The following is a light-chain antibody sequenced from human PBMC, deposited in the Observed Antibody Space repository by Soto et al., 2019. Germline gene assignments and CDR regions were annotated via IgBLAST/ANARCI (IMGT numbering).Light chain of an antibody. CDR1: SSDIGSYNY. Sequence: QSVLTQPASVSGSPGQSITISCTGTSSDIGSYNYVSWYQQHPGKAPKLIIYDVTNRPAGISSRFSASKSGDTASLIISVLQADDEADYFCSSYKSTSTPYVFGTGTKVTVL. J-gene: IGLJ1*01. CDR3: SSYKSTSTPYV. CDR2: DVT. V-gene: IGLV2-14*03.